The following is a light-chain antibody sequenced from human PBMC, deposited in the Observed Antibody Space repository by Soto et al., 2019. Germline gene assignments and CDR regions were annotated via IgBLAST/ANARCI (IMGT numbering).Light chain of an antibody. J-gene: IGKJ1*01. CDR3: MQALQTPWT. V-gene: IGKV3-20*01. Sequence: EIVLTQSPGTLSLSPGERATLSCRASQSVSNNYLAWYQQKPGQAPRLLIYGASNRATGIPDRFSGSGSGTDFTLKISRVEAEDVGVYYCMQALQTPWTFGQGTKVDIK. CDR1: QSVSNNY. CDR2: GAS.